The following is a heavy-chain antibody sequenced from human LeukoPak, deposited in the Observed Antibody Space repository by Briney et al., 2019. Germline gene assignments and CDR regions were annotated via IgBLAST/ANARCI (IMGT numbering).Heavy chain of an antibody. CDR3: ARDRSLPLIAAAGIRADAFDI. CDR1: GGSISSGDYY. J-gene: IGHJ3*02. CDR2: IYYSGST. V-gene: IGHV4-30-4*08. Sequence: SETLSLTCTVSGGSISSGDYYWRWIRQPPGKGLEWIGYIYYSGSTYYNPSLKSRVTISVDTSKNQFSPKLSSVTAADTAVYYCARDRSLPLIAAAGIRADAFDIWGQGTMVTVSS. D-gene: IGHD6-13*01.